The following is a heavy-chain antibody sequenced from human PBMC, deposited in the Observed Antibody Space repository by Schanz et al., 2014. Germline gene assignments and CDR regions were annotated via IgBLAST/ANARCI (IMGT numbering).Heavy chain of an antibody. Sequence: VHLLESGGGLVEPGGSLRLSCAASGFNFSDYAMNWVRQAPGKGLEWVSSISGDHRNTFYADSVKGRFTISRDNSKNTLYLQMNSLRAEDTAIYYCAKDAPYPFDLWGRGTLITVSS. J-gene: IGHJ2*01. CDR3: AKDAPYPFDL. CDR2: ISGDHRNT. V-gene: IGHV3-23*01. CDR1: GFNFSDYA.